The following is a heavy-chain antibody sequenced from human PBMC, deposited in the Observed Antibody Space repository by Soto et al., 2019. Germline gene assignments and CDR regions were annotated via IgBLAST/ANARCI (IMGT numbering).Heavy chain of an antibody. CDR1: RVAFSKFI. J-gene: IGHJ6*02. Sequence: SVKVSCKASRVAFSKFIVTWVRQAPGLGLEWVGGIVPIFGTANYAQKFQGRVTITADESTSTSYMEVNNLRSEDTAVYYCAKVRYSSPMGYYYGMDVWGQGTTVTVSS. D-gene: IGHD6-19*01. V-gene: IGHV1-69*13. CDR3: AKVRYSSPMGYYYGMDV. CDR2: IVPIFGTA.